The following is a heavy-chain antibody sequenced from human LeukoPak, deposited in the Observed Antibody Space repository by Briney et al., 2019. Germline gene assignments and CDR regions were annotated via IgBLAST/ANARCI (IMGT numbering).Heavy chain of an antibody. CDR2: INWNGGST. V-gene: IGHV3-20*04. J-gene: IGHJ4*02. D-gene: IGHD3-22*01. CDR1: GFTFDDYG. Sequence: RGSLRLSCAASGFTFDDYGMSWVRQAPGKGLEWVSGINWNGGSTGYADSVKGRFTISRDNAKNSLYLQMNSLRAEDTALYYCAGDGSTYYYDSSGSDYWAREPWSPSPQ. CDR3: AGDGSTYYYDSSGSDY.